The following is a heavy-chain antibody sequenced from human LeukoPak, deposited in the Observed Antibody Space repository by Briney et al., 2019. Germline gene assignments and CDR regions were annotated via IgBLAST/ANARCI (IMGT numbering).Heavy chain of an antibody. V-gene: IGHV1-18*01. CDR1: GYTFTSYG. CDR2: ISAYNGNT. Sequence: GASVKVSCKASGYTFTSYGISWVRQAPGQGLEWMGWISAYNGNTNYAQKLQGGVTMTTDTSTSTAYMELRSLRSDDTAVYYCARAYSSGWYDPVPAFDIWGQGTMVTVSS. D-gene: IGHD6-19*01. CDR3: ARAYSSGWYDPVPAFDI. J-gene: IGHJ3*02.